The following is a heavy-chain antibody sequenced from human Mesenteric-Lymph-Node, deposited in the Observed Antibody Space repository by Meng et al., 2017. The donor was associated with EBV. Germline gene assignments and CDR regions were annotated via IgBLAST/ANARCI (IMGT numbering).Heavy chain of an antibody. J-gene: IGHJ4*02. CDR2: ISGSGGST. Sequence: VELGGAGGGLGKPGGPLKLSCAASGFSFSDHYMSWIRQAPGKGLEWVSAISGSGGSTYYADSVKGRFTISRDNSKNTLYLQMNSLRAEDTAVYYCAKESGLFFDYWGQGTLVTVSS. V-gene: IGHV3-23*04. CDR3: AKESGLFFDY. CDR1: GFSFSDHY.